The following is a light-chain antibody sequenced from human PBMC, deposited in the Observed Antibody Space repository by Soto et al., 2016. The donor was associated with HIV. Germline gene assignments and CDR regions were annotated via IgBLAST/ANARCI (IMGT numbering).Light chain of an antibody. J-gene: IGKJ1*01. CDR3: MQHTHWPWS. Sequence: DVVMTQSPLSLPVALGQTASISCRSSQSLVHSNGDTDLIWFQQRLGQSPRRLIYRVSNRESGVPDRFSGSGSGTDFTLKISRVEADDVGVYYCMQHTHWPWSFGQGTKVEIK. CDR1: QSLVHSNGDTD. CDR2: RVS. V-gene: IGKV2-30*02.